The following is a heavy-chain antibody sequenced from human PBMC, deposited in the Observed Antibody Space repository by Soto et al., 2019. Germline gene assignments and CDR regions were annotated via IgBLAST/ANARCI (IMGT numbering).Heavy chain of an antibody. CDR1: GFTFSSSA. D-gene: IGHD3-3*02. Sequence: QVQLVESGGGVVQPGRTLRLSCAASGFTFSSSAMAWVRQAPGKGLEWVSFMADDGSKAFYADSVRGRFTVSRDNSKNTLYLKMNCLRSEDTALYYCARVLGAFSNYFDYWGQGTPVTVSS. CDR2: MADDGSKA. V-gene: IGHV3-30*04. J-gene: IGHJ4*02. CDR3: ARVLGAFSNYFDY.